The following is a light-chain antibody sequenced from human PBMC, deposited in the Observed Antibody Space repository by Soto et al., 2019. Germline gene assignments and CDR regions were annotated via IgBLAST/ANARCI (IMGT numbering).Light chain of an antibody. CDR2: GAS. Sequence: ERVMTQSPGTLSLSAGERATLSCRASQSVSSSYLAWYQQKPGQAPRLLIYGASSRATGIPDRFSGSGSGTDFTLTISRLEPEDFAVYYCQQYGSSWTFGQGTKVDI. V-gene: IGKV3-20*01. J-gene: IGKJ1*01. CDR3: QQYGSSWT. CDR1: QSVSSSY.